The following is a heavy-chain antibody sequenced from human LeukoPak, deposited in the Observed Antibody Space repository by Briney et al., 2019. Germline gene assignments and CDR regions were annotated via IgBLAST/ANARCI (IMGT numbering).Heavy chain of an antibody. D-gene: IGHD3-22*01. CDR1: GGSISSYY. CDR3: ARDDDSSGYYGD. Sequence: SSETLSLTCTVSGGSISSYYWSWIRQPPGKGLEWIGYIYYSGSTNYNPSLKSRVTISVDTSKNQFSLKLSSVTAADTAVYYCARDDDSSGYYGDWGQGTLVTVSS. J-gene: IGHJ4*02. CDR2: IYYSGST. V-gene: IGHV4-59*01.